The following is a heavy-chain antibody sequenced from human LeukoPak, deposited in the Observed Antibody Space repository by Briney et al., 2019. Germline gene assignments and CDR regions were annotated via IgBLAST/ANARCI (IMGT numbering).Heavy chain of an antibody. CDR2: ITGSGDST. Sequence: GGSLRLSCAASGFIFSTYAMSWVRQAPGKGLEWVSAITGSGDSTYYADSVKGRFTISRDNSKNTLSLQMNSLRAEDTAVYYCAITQAVAGTRGVDYWGQGTLVTVSS. CDR1: GFIFSTYA. V-gene: IGHV3-23*01. D-gene: IGHD6-19*01. CDR3: AITQAVAGTRGVDY. J-gene: IGHJ4*02.